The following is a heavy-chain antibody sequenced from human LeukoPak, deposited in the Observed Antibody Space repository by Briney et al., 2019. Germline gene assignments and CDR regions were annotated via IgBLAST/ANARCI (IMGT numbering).Heavy chain of an antibody. CDR3: ASSIGAYYFDY. V-gene: IGHV1-2*02. CDR1: GYTFTGYY. CDR2: INPNSGAT. J-gene: IGHJ4*02. Sequence: ASVKVSCKASGYTFTGYYMHWVRQAPGQGLEWMGWINPNSGATNNAQKFQGRVSMTRDTSISTAYMELSRLRSDDTAVYYCASSIGAYYFDYWGQGTLVTVSS. D-gene: IGHD6-6*01.